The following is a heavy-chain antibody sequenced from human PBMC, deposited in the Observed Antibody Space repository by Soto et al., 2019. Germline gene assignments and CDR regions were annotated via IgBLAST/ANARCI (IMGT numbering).Heavy chain of an antibody. V-gene: IGHV3-23*01. CDR1: GFTFSSYA. CDR3: ARKGPPRDAFDL. J-gene: IGHJ3*01. Sequence: EVQLLESGGGLVQPGGSLRLSCAASGFTFSSYAMSWVRQTPGKGLEWVSGVLGGGGSTFYADSVKGRFTISRDNSKNTLYVQMNSLRAEDTAIYSCARKGPPRDAFDLWGQGTMVTVSS. CDR2: VLGGGGST.